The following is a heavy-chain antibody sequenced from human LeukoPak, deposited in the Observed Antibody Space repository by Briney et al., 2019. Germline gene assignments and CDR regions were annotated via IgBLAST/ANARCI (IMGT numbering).Heavy chain of an antibody. Sequence: GGSLRLSCAASGFTFSSYAMSWVRQAPGKGLEWVSAISGSGGSTYYADSVKGRFTISRDNSKNTLYLQMNSLRAEDTAVYYCAKLGDSYGSGLAFDTWGQGTMVTVSS. D-gene: IGHD3-10*01. CDR3: AKLGDSYGSGLAFDT. J-gene: IGHJ3*02. V-gene: IGHV3-23*01. CDR2: ISGSGGST. CDR1: GFTFSSYA.